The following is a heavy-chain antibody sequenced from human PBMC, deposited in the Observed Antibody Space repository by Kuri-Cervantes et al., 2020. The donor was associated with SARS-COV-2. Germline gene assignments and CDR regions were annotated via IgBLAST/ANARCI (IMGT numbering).Heavy chain of an antibody. CDR1: GFTFSSYA. D-gene: IGHD6-19*01. CDR2: ITSTSSQT. Sequence: GESLKISCAASGFTFSSYAMNWVRQAPGKGLEWVSGITSTSSQTYYADSVKGRFTIARDNAKNSLYLQMNSLRSEDTAVYYCARVRTSFSGWGLSRAKRIDDYWGQGTLVTVSS. J-gene: IGHJ4*02. V-gene: IGHV3-21*04. CDR3: ARVRTSFSGWGLSRAKRIDDY.